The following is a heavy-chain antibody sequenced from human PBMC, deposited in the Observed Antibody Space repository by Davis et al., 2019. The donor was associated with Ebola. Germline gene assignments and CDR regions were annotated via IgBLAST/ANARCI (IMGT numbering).Heavy chain of an antibody. CDR2: MNPNSGNT. Sequence: AASVKVSCKASGYTFTSYDINWVRQATGQGLEWMGWMNPNSGNTGYAQKFQGRVTMTRNTSISTAYMELSSLRSEDTAVYYCARDVGIAAAGTVGDDYWGQGTLVTVSS. V-gene: IGHV1-8*01. CDR1: GYTFTSYD. D-gene: IGHD6-13*01. J-gene: IGHJ4*02. CDR3: ARDVGIAAAGTVGDDY.